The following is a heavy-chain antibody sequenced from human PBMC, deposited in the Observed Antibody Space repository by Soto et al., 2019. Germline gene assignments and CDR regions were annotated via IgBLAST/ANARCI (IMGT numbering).Heavy chain of an antibody. D-gene: IGHD3-3*01. J-gene: IGHJ6*02. CDR2: ISYDGSNK. CDR1: GVTFSSYA. Sequence: QVQLVESGGGVVQPGRSLRLSCAASGVTFSSYAMHWVRQAPGKWLEWVAVISYDGSNKYDADSVEGRFTLSRDSSKNTVLHMNSLRAEDTAVYYCARYRRFNDFSSGYLDHYYGVDVWGQGTTVTVSS. CDR3: ARYRRFNDFSSGYLDHYYGVDV. V-gene: IGHV3-30*04.